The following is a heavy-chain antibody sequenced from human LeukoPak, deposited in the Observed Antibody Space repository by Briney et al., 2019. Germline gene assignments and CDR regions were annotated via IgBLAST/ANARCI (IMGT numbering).Heavy chain of an antibody. CDR1: GGSISSSNYY. CDR2: IYYSGST. D-gene: IGHD2-2*01. CDR3: ARLCSSTRCAYKRAFDI. J-gene: IGHJ3*02. V-gene: IGHV4-39*01. Sequence: PSETLSLTCTVSGGSISSSNYYWGWIRQPPGKGLELIGSIYYSGSTYYNPARKSRFTISLHTSKNQFSLKLSSVTAADTAVYYCARLCSSTRCAYKRAFDIWGPGTIVTVSS.